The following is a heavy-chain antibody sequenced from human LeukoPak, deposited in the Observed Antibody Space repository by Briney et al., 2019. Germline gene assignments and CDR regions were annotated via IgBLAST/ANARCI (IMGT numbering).Heavy chain of an antibody. CDR3: ARGYCSGGSCYGAEYFQH. V-gene: IGHV1-46*01. Sequence: ASVKVSCKASGYTFTSYYMHWVRQAPGQGLEWMGIINPSGGSTSYAQKFQGRVTITADKSTSTAYMELSSLRSEDTAVYYCARGYCSGGSCYGAEYFQHWGQGTLVTVSS. J-gene: IGHJ1*01. CDR1: GYTFTSYY. CDR2: INPSGGST. D-gene: IGHD2-15*01.